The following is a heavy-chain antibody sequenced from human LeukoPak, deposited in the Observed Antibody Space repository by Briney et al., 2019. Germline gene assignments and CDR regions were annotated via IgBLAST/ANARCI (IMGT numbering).Heavy chain of an antibody. CDR2: IYSGDTT. J-gene: IGHJ4*02. CDR1: GFTLSTNY. V-gene: IGHV3-66*01. Sequence: PGGSLRLSCAASGFTLSTNYMSWVRQAPGKGLEWVSVIYSGDTTFYADSVRGKFTISRDNSKNTLYLQMNSLRAEDTAVYYCARDRGYSCGYWGQGTLVTVSS. D-gene: IGHD5-18*01. CDR3: ARDRGYSCGY.